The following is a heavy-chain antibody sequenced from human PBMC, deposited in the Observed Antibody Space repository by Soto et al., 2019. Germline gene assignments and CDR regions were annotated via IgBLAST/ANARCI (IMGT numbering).Heavy chain of an antibody. CDR3: AREARDFWSGYSDY. CDR2: IYSGGST. Sequence: GGSLRLSCAASGFTVSSNYMSWVRQAPGKGLEWVSVIYSGGSTYYADSVKGRFTISRDNSKNTLYLQMNSLRAEDTAVYYCAREARDFWSGYSDYWGQGTLVTVSS. D-gene: IGHD3-3*01. CDR1: GFTVSSNY. J-gene: IGHJ4*02. V-gene: IGHV3-66*01.